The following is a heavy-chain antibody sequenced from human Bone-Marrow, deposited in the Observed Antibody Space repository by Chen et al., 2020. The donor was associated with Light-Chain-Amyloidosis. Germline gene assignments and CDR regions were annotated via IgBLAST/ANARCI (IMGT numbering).Heavy chain of an antibody. J-gene: IGHJ4*02. D-gene: IGHD5-12*01. CDR3: ARRGDGYNFDY. CDR2: IYSSGNS. V-gene: IGHV4-59*08. CDR1: GGSISIYY. Sequence: QVQLQESGPGLVKPSETLSLTCSVSGGSISIYYWSWIRQPPGKGLEWIGYIYSSGNSNYNPSLKSGVTISIDTSKNQFSLKLSSVTAADTAVYYCARRGDGYNFDYWGQGTLVTVSS.